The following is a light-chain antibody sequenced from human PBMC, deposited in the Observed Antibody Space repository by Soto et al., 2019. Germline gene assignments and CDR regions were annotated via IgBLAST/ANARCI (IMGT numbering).Light chain of an antibody. Sequence: EIVLTQSPATLSLSPGERATLSCRASQSVSTYLAWYQQKPGQAPRLLTYDVSKRATGIPARFSGSGSGTDFTLTIGSLEPEDFAVYYCQQRGNWPWTFGQGTKVEIK. CDR2: DVS. J-gene: IGKJ1*01. CDR1: QSVSTY. CDR3: QQRGNWPWT. V-gene: IGKV3-11*01.